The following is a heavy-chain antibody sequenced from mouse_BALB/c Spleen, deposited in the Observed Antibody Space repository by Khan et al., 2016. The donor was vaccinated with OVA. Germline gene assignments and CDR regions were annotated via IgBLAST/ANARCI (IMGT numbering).Heavy chain of an antibody. CDR1: GYIFICYW. J-gene: IGHJ4*01. V-gene: IGHV1-76*01. CDR3: EGGGEENHEKDF. Sequence: GQMKQSGAEMVRPGASVKRFCKTNGYIFICYWIHGVKQSFGKGLEGIARIYPGIGSTYYNEKFKGKATLTAAKSSSTAYMQRRSLNEEDSAVYFGEGGGEENHEKDFWGKGTS. CDR2: IYPGIGST.